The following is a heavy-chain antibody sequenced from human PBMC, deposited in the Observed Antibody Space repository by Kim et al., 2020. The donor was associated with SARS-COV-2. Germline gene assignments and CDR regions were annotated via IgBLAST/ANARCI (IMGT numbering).Heavy chain of an antibody. V-gene: IGHV5-10-1*01. J-gene: IGHJ3*02. Sequence: GESLKISCKGSGYSFTSYWISWVRQMPGKGLEWMGRIDPSDSYTNYSPSFQGHVTISADKSISTAYLQWSSLKASDTAMYYCARPKDGEYDAFDIWGQGTMVTVSS. CDR2: IDPSDSYT. CDR1: GYSFTSYW. CDR3: ARPKDGEYDAFDI. D-gene: IGHD4-17*01.